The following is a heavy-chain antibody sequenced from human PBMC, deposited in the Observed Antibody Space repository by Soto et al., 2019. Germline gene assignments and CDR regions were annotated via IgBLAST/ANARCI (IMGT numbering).Heavy chain of an antibody. D-gene: IGHD5-12*01. CDR2: LYYSGST. J-gene: IGHJ6*02. CDR3: AGGVALLYYYGMDV. V-gene: IGHV4-39*07. Sequence: SXTLSLSCTVSGGSVSSGSYYWCWIRQPPGKGLEWIGTLYYSGSTYYNPSLKGRVTISVDTSKNQFSLKLSSVTAADTAVYYCAGGVALLYYYGMDVWGQGTTVTVSS. CDR1: GGSVSSGSYY.